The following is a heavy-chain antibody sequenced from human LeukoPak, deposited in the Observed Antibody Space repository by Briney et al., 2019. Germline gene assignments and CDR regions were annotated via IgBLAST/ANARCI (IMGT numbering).Heavy chain of an antibody. D-gene: IGHD1-26*01. CDR3: ARDYSGSYPD. V-gene: IGHV1-2*02. CDR1: GYTFTGYY. J-gene: IGHJ4*02. CDR2: IHPNSGGT. Sequence: ASVKVSCTASGYTFTGYYMHWVRQAPGQGLEWMGWIHPNSGGTKYAQKFQDRVTMTRDTSISTAYMEMSRLTSDDTATYYCARDYSGSYPDWGQGTLVTVSS.